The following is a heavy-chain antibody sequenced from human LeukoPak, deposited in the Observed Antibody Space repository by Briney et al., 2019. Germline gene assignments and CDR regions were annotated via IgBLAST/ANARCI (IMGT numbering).Heavy chain of an antibody. J-gene: IGHJ6*03. V-gene: IGHV3-11*04. CDR1: GFTFSDYY. D-gene: IGHD2-2*01. CDR2: ITSSGITI. Sequence: GGSLRLSCAASGFTFSDYYMSWIRQAPGKGLEWVSYITSSGITIYYADSVKGRFTISRDNAKNSLYLPMNSLRAEDAAVYYCASALGYCSSTSCYRRSGDYMDVWGKGTTVTVSS. CDR3: ASALGYCSSTSCYRRSGDYMDV.